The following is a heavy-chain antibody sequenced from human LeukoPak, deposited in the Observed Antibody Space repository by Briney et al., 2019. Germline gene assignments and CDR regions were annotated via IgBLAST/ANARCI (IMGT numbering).Heavy chain of an antibody. V-gene: IGHV1-46*01. CDR2: INPSGGST. Sequence: GESLKISCKGSGYSFTSSWIGWVRQAPGQGLEWIGIINPSGGSTTYAQKFQGRVTMTRDTSTSTAYMELSSLRSEDTAMYYCARAPDLWTDYWGREPWSPSPQ. J-gene: IGHJ4*02. CDR1: GYSFTSSW. D-gene: IGHD1-1*01. CDR3: ARAPDLWTDY.